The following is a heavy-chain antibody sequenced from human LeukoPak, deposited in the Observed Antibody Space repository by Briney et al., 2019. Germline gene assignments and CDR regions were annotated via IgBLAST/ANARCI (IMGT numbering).Heavy chain of an antibody. V-gene: IGHV4-31*03. CDR2: IYYSGST. D-gene: IGHD2-15*01. J-gene: IGHJ6*02. CDR3: ARHLPLGYCSGGSCYSGGMDV. Sequence: PSETLSLTCTVSGGSISSGGYYWGWIRQHPGKGLEWIGYIYYSGSTYYNPSLKSRVTISVDTSKNQFSLKLSSVTAADTAVYYCARHLPLGYCSGGSCYSGGMDVWGQGTTVTVSS. CDR1: GGSISSGGYY.